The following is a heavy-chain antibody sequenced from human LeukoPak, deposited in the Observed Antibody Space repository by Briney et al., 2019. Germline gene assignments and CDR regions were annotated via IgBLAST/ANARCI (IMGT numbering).Heavy chain of an antibody. V-gene: IGHV3-30*18. CDR3: AKDALRGGTYYYFDY. CDR1: GFTFNTYD. Sequence: GRSLRLSYAASGFTFNTYDMHWVRQAPGEGLEWVALISYDGSIKYYADSVKGRFTISRDNSKNTLYLQMNSLRGEDTAVYYCAKDALRGGTYYYFDYWGQGTLVTVSS. D-gene: IGHD2-15*01. J-gene: IGHJ4*02. CDR2: ISYDGSIK.